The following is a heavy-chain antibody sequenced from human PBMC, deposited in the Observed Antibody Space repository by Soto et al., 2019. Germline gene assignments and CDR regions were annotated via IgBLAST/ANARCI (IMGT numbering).Heavy chain of an antibody. CDR1: GYTFTGYF. CDR3: ARGGGTILAPLP. CDR2: INPNSGAT. D-gene: IGHD3-3*01. J-gene: IGHJ5*02. Sequence: GASVKVSCKAFGYTFTGYFMHWVRQAPGQGLEWLGWINPNSGATKYAQKFQGRVTLTRDTSINTAYMEMSMLRSDDTAVYYCARGGGTILAPLPWGQGTLLTVSS. V-gene: IGHV1-2*02.